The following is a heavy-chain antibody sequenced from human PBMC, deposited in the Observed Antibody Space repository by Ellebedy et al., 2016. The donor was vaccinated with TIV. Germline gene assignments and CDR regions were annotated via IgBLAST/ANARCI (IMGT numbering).Heavy chain of an antibody. CDR1: GGSFSGYY. CDR2: INHSGST. D-gene: IGHD3-10*01. Sequence: MPSETLSLTCAVYGGSFSGYYWSWIRQPPGKGLEWIGEINHSGSTNYNPSLKSRVTISVDTSKNQFSLKLSSVTAADTAVYYCAKGTMVRGVKSRRFDYWGQGTLVTVSS. CDR3: AKGTMVRGVKSRRFDY. J-gene: IGHJ4*02. V-gene: IGHV4-34*01.